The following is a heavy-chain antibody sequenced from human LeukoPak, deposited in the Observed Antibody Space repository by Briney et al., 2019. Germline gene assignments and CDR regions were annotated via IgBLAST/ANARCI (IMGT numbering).Heavy chain of an antibody. D-gene: IGHD5-18*01. CDR2: IYYSGST. CDR1: GGSISSYY. J-gene: IGHJ4*02. V-gene: IGHV4-59*01. CDR3: ARASLRSYGAPDY. Sequence: SETLSLTCTVSGGSISSYYWSWIRQPPGKGLEWIGCIYYSGSTNYNPSLKSRVTISVDTSKNQFSLKLSSVTAADAAVYYCARASLRSYGAPDYWGQGTLVTVSS.